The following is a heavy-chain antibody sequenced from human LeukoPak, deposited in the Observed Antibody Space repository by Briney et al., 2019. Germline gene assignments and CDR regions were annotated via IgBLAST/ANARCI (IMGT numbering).Heavy chain of an antibody. CDR2: INPHSGGT. CDR3: VRGYYDSSGYYYSHFDY. D-gene: IGHD3-22*01. J-gene: IGHJ4*02. CDR1: EYTFTGYY. V-gene: IGHV1-2*02. Sequence: GASVKVSCKASEYTFTGYYMHWVRQAPGQGLEWMGWINPHSGGTNYAQKFQGRVTMTRDTSISTAYMELSRLRSDDTAVYYCVRGYYDSSGYYYSHFDYWGQGTLVTVSS.